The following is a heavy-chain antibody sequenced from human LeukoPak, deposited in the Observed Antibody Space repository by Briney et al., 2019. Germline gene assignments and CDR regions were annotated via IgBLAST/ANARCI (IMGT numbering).Heavy chain of an antibody. D-gene: IGHD1-26*01. V-gene: IGHV3-21*01. CDR1: GFTFSSYS. CDR2: ISSSSSYI. CDR3: ARVGGGSYRGYYFDY. Sequence: GGSLRLSCAASGFTFSSYSMNWVRQAPGKGLEWVSSISSSSSYIYYADSVKGRFTISRDNAKNSLYLQMNSLRAEDTAVYYCARVGGGSYRGYYFDYWGQGTLVTVSS. J-gene: IGHJ4*02.